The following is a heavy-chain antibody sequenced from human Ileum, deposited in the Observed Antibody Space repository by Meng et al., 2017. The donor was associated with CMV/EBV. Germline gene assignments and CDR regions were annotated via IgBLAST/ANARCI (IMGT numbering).Heavy chain of an antibody. J-gene: IGHJ4*02. V-gene: IGHV3-74*01. D-gene: IGHD5-18*01. CDR2: IYRDGSVT. Sequence: EVHLVESGGGLVQPGGSLRLSCAASGFTFSSEWMHWVRQPPGKGLVWVSHIYRDGSVTTYADSVKGRFTISRDNAKNTLYLQMNSLRAEDTAVYYCASGYNFAFIRWGQGTLVTVSS. CDR3: ASGYNFAFIR. CDR1: GFTFSSEW.